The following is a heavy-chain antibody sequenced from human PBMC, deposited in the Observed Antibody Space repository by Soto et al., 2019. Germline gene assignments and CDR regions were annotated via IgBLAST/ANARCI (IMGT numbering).Heavy chain of an antibody. V-gene: IGHV3-7*01. Sequence: PGGSLRLSCEASEFTFSNYWMIWVRQAPGEGLEWVAVMKEDGSETSYVDSVKGRFTISRDNAKNSLHLQMNSLRVDDTALYYCARTRPGAYFDYWGQGTLVTVSS. CDR1: EFTFSNYW. J-gene: IGHJ4*02. CDR2: MKEDGSET. CDR3: ARTRPGAYFDY.